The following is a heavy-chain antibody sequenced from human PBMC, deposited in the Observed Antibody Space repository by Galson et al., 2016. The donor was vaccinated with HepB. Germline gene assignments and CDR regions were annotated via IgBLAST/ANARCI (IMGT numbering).Heavy chain of an antibody. V-gene: IGHV4-59*12. Sequence: ETLSLTCVVSGDSMSAYYWSWIRQPPGKGLEWIGYIYYSGSTYYNPSLKSRVTISVDTSKNQFSLKLNSATAADTAVYYCARDFKVVSARSGLGYWGQGTLVIVSS. CDR3: ARDFKVVSARSGLGY. D-gene: IGHD2-21*02. J-gene: IGHJ4*02. CDR1: GDSMSAYY. CDR2: IYYSGST.